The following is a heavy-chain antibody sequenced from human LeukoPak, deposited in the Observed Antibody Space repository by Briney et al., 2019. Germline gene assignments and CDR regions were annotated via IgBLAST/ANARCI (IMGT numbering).Heavy chain of an antibody. CDR1: GFTFSNYN. D-gene: IGHD3-10*02. V-gene: IGHV4-34*01. CDR3: ARGLFGESDLGYFDY. Sequence: PGGSLRLSCAASGFTFSNYNMNWVRQPPGKGLEWIGEINHSGSTHYNPSLKSRVTISIDTSKNQFSLKLSSVTAADTAVYYCARGLFGESDLGYFDYWGQGTLVTVSS. CDR2: INHSGST. J-gene: IGHJ4*02.